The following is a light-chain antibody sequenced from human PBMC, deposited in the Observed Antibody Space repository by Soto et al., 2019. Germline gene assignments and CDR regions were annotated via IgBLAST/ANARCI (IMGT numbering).Light chain of an antibody. CDR2: GAS. V-gene: IGKV3-20*01. CDR1: QSVSSR. Sequence: IVFTQSPVSLSLSPWEGATLSLKASQSVSSRLAWYQQKPGQAPRLLLSGASSRVPDIPDRFSGSGSGTEFTLTISGLEPEDLAVYYCQQYGYSPPWTFGQGTKVDIK. J-gene: IGKJ1*01. CDR3: QQYGYSPPWT.